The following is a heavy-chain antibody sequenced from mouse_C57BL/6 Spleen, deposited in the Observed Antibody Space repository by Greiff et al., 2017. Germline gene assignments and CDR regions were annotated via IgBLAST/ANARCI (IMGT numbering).Heavy chain of an antibody. V-gene: IGHV1-4*01. CDR1: GYTFTSYT. J-gene: IGHJ1*03. D-gene: IGHD2-5*01. CDR2: INPSGGYT. CDR3: GRDDSNDWYFDV. Sequence: QVQLQQSGAALARPGASVKMSCKASGYTFTSYTMHWVKQRPGQGLDWIGYINPSGGYTKYNQKFKDKATLTADNSSSTAYMHLSSLTAEDSAVYYCGRDDSNDWYFDVGGTGTTVTVAS.